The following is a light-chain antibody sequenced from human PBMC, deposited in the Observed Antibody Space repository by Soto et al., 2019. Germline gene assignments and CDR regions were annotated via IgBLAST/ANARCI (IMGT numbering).Light chain of an antibody. CDR3: QQYGNSGWT. J-gene: IGKJ1*01. V-gene: IGKV3-20*01. CDR2: GAS. Sequence: EIVLTQSPGTLSLSPGDRATLSCRASQSVSIRYLAWYQQKPGQAPRLLISGASTRATGIPDRFSGSGSGTDLTLTISRLEPEDFAVYYCQQYGNSGWTFGQGTKVDIK. CDR1: QSVSIRY.